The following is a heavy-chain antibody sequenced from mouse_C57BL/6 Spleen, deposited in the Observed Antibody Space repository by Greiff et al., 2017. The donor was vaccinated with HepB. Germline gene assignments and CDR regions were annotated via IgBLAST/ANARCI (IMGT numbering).Heavy chain of an antibody. CDR3: ARDGGWDFDY. CDR1: GFTFSSYA. CDR2: ISDGGSYT. J-gene: IGHJ2*01. Sequence: EVQGVESGGGLVKPGGSLKLSCAASGFTFSSYAMSWVRQTPEKRLEWVATISDGGSYTYYPDNVKGRFTISRDNAKNNLYLQMSHLKSEDTAMYYCARDGGWDFDYWGQGTTLTVSS. D-gene: IGHD1-1*02. V-gene: IGHV5-4*01.